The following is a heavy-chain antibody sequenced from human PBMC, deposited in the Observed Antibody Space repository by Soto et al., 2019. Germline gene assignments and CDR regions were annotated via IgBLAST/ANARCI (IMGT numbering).Heavy chain of an antibody. CDR3: AKMSGRVAVAARGFDP. CDR1: GFTFCRYA. D-gene: IGHD6-19*01. Sequence: GGSLRISRAGSGFTFCRYAMSWVRQGPGEGLEGVSVISGSGGSTYYADSVKGRFTISRDNPKNTLYLQMNSLRAEDTAVYYCAKMSGRVAVAARGFDPWGQGTLVTVSS. CDR2: ISGSGGST. J-gene: IGHJ5*02. V-gene: IGHV3-23*01.